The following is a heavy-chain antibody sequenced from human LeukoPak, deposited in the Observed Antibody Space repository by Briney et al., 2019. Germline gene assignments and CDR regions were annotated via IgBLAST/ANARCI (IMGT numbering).Heavy chain of an antibody. J-gene: IGHJ4*02. CDR1: GFTFSSYS. D-gene: IGHD6-19*01. CDR2: ISSSSSYI. Sequence: GGSLRLSCAASGFTFSSYSMNWVRQAPGKGLEWVSSISSSSSYIYYADSVKGRFTISRDNAKNSLYLQMNSLRAEDTAVYYCAKGVQTAVAGTYYWGQGTLVTVSS. CDR3: AKGVQTAVAGTYY. V-gene: IGHV3-21*04.